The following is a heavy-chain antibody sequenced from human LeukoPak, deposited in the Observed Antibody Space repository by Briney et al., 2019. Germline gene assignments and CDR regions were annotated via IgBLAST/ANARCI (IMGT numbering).Heavy chain of an antibody. J-gene: IGHJ4*02. CDR3: AREGYDSSGYYDHKYYFDY. CDR1: GGSISSGDYY. V-gene: IGHV4-30-4*01. D-gene: IGHD3-22*01. CDR2: IYYSGST. Sequence: PSQTLSLTCTVSGGSISSGDYYWSWIRQPPGKGLEWIGYIYYSGSTYYNPSLKSRVTISVDTSKNQFSLKLSSVTAADTAVYYCAREGYDSSGYYDHKYYFDYWGQGTLVTVSS.